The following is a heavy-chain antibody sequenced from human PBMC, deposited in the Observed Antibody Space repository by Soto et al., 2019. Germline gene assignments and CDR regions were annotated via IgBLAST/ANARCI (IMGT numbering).Heavy chain of an antibody. V-gene: IGHV1-18*01. CDR1: VEVFTVFV. CDR3: ERATEVAAEACEF. D-gene: IGHD6-13*01. CDR2: ISSYNGNT. J-gene: IGHJ3*01. Sequence: GSVKLSRKVSVEVFTVFVITWVLHAPGQGLEWMGWISSYNGNTKYTQKLQGRLTLTTDTSTTTVYMDLSGLRSDDTVVYYCERATEVAAEACEFWGPGTMVTAS.